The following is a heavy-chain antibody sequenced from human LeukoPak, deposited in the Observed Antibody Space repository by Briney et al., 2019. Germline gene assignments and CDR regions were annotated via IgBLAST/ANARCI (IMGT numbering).Heavy chain of an antibody. J-gene: IGHJ4*02. CDR1: GGSVSTYD. CDR3: ARRDISSGWSFDY. D-gene: IGHD6-19*01. CDR2: IHTSGST. V-gene: IGHV4-4*07. Sequence: PSETLSLTCPVSGGSVSTYDWSWIRQPAGKGLEWISQIHTSGSTNYNPPLKSRVSMSIDTPENQVSLTIRSVTAADTAVYYCARRDISSGWSFDYWGQGILVTVSS.